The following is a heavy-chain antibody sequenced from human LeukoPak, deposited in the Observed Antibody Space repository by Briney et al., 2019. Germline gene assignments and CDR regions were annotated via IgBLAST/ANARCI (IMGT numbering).Heavy chain of an antibody. V-gene: IGHV3-23*01. CDR3: AKDFRIGYSAHFDY. CDR2: IYENGGTT. Sequence: GGSLRLSCVGSGFTFRSHAMSWVRQAPEKGLEFVSGIYENGGTTYYADFVKGRFSISRDNSKNTLYLQMDGLRGEDTAVYYCAKDFRIGYSAHFDYWGQGALVTVSS. D-gene: IGHD2-21*01. CDR1: GFTFRSHA. J-gene: IGHJ4*02.